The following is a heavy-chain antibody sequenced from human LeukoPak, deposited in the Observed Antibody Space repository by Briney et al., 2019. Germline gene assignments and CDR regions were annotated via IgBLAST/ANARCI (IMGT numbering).Heavy chain of an antibody. CDR3: ARVDCSGGSCYSGEGYYYYYYGMDV. CDR1: GFTFSSYG. V-gene: IGHV3-33*01. J-gene: IGHJ6*02. CDR2: IWNDGSNK. D-gene: IGHD2-15*01. Sequence: GGSLRLSCAAYGFTFSSYGMHWVRQAPGKGLEWVAVIWNDGSNKNYADSVKGRFTISRDNSKNTLYLQMSSLRAEDTAVYYCARVDCSGGSCYSGEGYYYYYYGMDVWGQGTTVTVSS.